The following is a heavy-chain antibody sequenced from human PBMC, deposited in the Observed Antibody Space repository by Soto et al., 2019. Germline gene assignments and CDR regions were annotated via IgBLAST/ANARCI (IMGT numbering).Heavy chain of an antibody. CDR3: ASLQTSGWYGVH. CDR2: IYPNSGDI. J-gene: IGHJ4*02. Sequence: GSVKVSFKAYGYRFTGYYIHLLRQAPGQGLEWMGWIYPNSGDIKSAQKFQGRLTLTRDTSITTAYMELSSLRSDDTAIYYCASLQTSGWYGVHWGQGTLVTVSS. D-gene: IGHD6-19*01. CDR1: GYRFTGYY. V-gene: IGHV1-2*02.